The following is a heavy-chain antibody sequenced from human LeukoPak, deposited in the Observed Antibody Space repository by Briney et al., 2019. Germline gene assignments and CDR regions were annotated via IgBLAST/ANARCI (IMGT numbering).Heavy chain of an antibody. CDR2: IWYDGSNK. D-gene: IGHD3-22*01. J-gene: IGHJ4*02. Sequence: GGSLRLSCAASGFTFSSYVVHWVRQAPGKGLEWVALIWYDGSNKYYADSVKGRFTISRDNSKNTLYLQMNSLRAEDTAVYYCAEPEGGYYDIRPDWGQGTLVTVSS. V-gene: IGHV3-33*06. CDR1: GFTFSSYV. CDR3: AEPEGGYYDIRPD.